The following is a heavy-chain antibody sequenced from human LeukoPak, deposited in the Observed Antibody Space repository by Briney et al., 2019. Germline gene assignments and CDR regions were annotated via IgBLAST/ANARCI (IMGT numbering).Heavy chain of an antibody. J-gene: IGHJ4*02. D-gene: IGHD5-24*01. Sequence: GGSLRPSCAASGFTFSSYWMSWVRQAPGKGLEWVANIKQDGSEKYYVDSVKGRFTISRDNAKNSLYLQMNSLRAEDTAVYYCAGSGERWLQLDYWGQGTLVTVSS. CDR2: IKQDGSEK. CDR1: GFTFSSYW. CDR3: AGSGERWLQLDY. V-gene: IGHV3-7*01.